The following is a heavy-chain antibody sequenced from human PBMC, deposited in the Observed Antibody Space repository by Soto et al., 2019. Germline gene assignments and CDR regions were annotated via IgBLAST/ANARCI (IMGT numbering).Heavy chain of an antibody. Sequence: GGSLRLSCAASGFTFSSYSMNWVRQAPGKGLEWVSSISSSSSYIYYADSVKGRFTISRDNAKNSLYLQMNSLRAEDTAVYYCARDREVVVAATEELYYYYYYMDVWGKGTTVTVSS. D-gene: IGHD2-15*01. CDR1: GFTFSSYS. V-gene: IGHV3-21*01. CDR3: ARDREVVVAATEELYYYYYYMDV. CDR2: ISSSSSYI. J-gene: IGHJ6*03.